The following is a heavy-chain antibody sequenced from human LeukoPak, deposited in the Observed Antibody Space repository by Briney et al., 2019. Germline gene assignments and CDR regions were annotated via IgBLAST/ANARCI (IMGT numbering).Heavy chain of an antibody. Sequence: SETLSLTCAVSGGSISSSNWWSWVRQPPGKGLEWIGEIYHSGSTNYNPSLKSRVTISVDKSKNQFSLKLSSVTAADTAVYYCARETDYYGSGSYYNTWGQGTLVTVSS. CDR2: IYHSGST. CDR3: ARETDYYGSGSYYNT. V-gene: IGHV4-4*02. CDR1: GGSISSSNW. J-gene: IGHJ5*02. D-gene: IGHD3-10*01.